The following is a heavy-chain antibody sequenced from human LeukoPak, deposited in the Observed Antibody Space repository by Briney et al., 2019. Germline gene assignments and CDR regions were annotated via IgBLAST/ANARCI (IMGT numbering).Heavy chain of an antibody. J-gene: IGHJ4*02. CDR2: INHSGST. CDR1: GGSFSGYY. CDR3: ARQETWERSALIDY. D-gene: IGHD1-26*01. Sequence: SEILSLTCAVYGGSFSGYYWSWIRQPPGKGLEWIGEINHSGSTNYNPSLKSRVTISVDTSKNQFSLKLSSVTAADTAVYYCARQETWERSALIDYWGQGTLVTVSS. V-gene: IGHV4-34*01.